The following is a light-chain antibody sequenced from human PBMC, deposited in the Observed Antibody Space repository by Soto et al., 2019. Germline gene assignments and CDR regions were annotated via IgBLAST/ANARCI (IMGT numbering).Light chain of an antibody. CDR3: LQYYNTPLT. V-gene: IGKV4-1*01. Sequence: DIVMTQSPDSLPVSLGERATINCKSSQSVLYSSNNKNYLAWYQQKPRQPPKLLIYWASTRESGVPDRFSGSGSGTDFTLTISSLQAEDVAVYYCLQYYNTPLTFGGGTKVDIK. CDR2: WAS. J-gene: IGKJ4*01. CDR1: QSVLYSSNNKNY.